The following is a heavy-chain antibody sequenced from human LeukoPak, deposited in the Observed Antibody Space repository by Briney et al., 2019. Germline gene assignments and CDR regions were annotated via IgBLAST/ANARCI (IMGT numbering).Heavy chain of an antibody. D-gene: IGHD2-2*01. CDR3: ARGLYCSSTSCDYYYGMDV. V-gene: IGHV3-53*01. CDR1: GFTVSSNY. CDR2: IYSGGST. J-gene: IGHJ6*02. Sequence: PGGSLRLSCAASGFTVSSNYMSWVRQAPGEGLGWVSVIYSGGSTYYADNVKGRFTISRDNSKNPLHLQMNSLRDEDTAVYYCARGLYCSSTSCDYYYGMDVWGQGTTVTVSS.